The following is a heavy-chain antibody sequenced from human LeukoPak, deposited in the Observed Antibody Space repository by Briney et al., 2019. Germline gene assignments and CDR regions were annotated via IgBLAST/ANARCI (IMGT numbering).Heavy chain of an antibody. Sequence: PSETLSLTCTVSGYSISSGYYWGWIRQPPGKGLEWIGSIYHSGSTYYNPSLKSRVTISVDTSKNQFSLKLSSVTAADTAVYYCARVRSDYYYYCYYMDVWGKGTTVTVSS. CDR1: GYSISSGYY. V-gene: IGHV4-38-2*02. CDR3: ARVRSDYYYYCYYMDV. CDR2: IYHSGST. J-gene: IGHJ6*03.